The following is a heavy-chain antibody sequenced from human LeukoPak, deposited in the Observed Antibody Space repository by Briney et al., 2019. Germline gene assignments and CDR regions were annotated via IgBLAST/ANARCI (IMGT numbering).Heavy chain of an antibody. Sequence: PGGSLRLSCAASGFHYISYWMTWVRRAPGKGLEWVANINRDGSDKYYVDSVKGRFTISRDNGDNSLSLQMNRLRAEDTAVYYCARSYYDSSGFGAFDIWGQGTTVTVSS. CDR3: ARSYYDSSGFGAFDI. CDR2: INRDGSDK. D-gene: IGHD3-22*01. J-gene: IGHJ3*02. V-gene: IGHV3-7*01. CDR1: GFHYISYW.